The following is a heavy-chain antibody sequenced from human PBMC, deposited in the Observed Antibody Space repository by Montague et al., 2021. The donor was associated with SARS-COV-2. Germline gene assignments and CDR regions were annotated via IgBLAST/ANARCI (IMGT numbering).Heavy chain of an antibody. Sequence: SETLSLTCTVSVGSISTYYWSWIRQPPGKGLEWIGYIYYSVSTNYYPSLKSRVTISVDTSKNQFSLKLSSVTAADTAVYYCARAGITMVRGVNRWAFDIWGQGTMVTVSS. D-gene: IGHD3-10*01. CDR3: ARAGITMVRGVNRWAFDI. CDR1: VGSISTYY. V-gene: IGHV4-59*01. CDR2: IYYSVST. J-gene: IGHJ3*02.